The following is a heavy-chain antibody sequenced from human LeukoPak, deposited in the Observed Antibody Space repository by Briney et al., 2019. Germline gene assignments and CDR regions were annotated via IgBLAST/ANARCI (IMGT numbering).Heavy chain of an antibody. V-gene: IGHV1-2*02. Sequence: ASVKVSCKASGYTFTDYYIHWVRQAPGQGLEWMGWINPNSGGTNYAQKFQDRVTMTRDTSISTAYMELSRLTSDDTAVYYCARVADSTGTTGIFTLYWFGPWGQGTLVTVSS. J-gene: IGHJ5*02. CDR2: INPNSGGT. D-gene: IGHD1-1*01. CDR1: GYTFTDYY. CDR3: ARVADSTGTTGIFTLYWFGP.